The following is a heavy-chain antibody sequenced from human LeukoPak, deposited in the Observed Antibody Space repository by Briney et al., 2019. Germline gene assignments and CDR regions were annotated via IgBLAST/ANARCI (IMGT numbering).Heavy chain of an antibody. CDR1: GYTFTGYY. V-gene: IGHV1-2*02. D-gene: IGHD5-12*01. CDR3: AKDISGYSGHRIPHGMDV. Sequence: GASVKVSCKASGYTFTGYYMHWVRQAPGQGLEWMGWINPNSGGTNYAQKFQGRVTMTRDTSISTAYMKLSRLRSDDTALYYCAKDISGYSGHRIPHGMDVWGQGTTVTVSS. CDR2: INPNSGGT. J-gene: IGHJ6*02.